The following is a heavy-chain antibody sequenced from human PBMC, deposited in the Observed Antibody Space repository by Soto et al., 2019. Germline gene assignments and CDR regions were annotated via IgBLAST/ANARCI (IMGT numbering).Heavy chain of an antibody. Sequence: QVQLVQSGAEVKKPGASVKVSCKASGYTFTSYYMHWVRQAHGQGLEWMGIINPSGGSTSYAQKFQGRVNMTRDTSTSTVYMELSSLRSEDTAVYYCARRYCSGGSCYSDAFDIWGQGTMVTVSS. CDR1: GYTFTSYY. D-gene: IGHD2-15*01. CDR2: INPSGGST. J-gene: IGHJ3*02. CDR3: ARRYCSGGSCYSDAFDI. V-gene: IGHV1-46*01.